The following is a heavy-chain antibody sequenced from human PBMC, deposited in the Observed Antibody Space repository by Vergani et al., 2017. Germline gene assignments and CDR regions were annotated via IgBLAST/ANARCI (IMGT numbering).Heavy chain of an antibody. D-gene: IGHD1-26*01. J-gene: IGHJ4*02. Sequence: QMQLQESGPGLVKPSETLSLSCTVSGDSISTSSYAWSWIRQPPGKGLEWIGYIYYSGSTNYNPSLKSRVTISVDTSKNQFSLKLSSVTAADTAVYYCARGLGDLVGANWLDYWGQGTLVTVSS. V-gene: IGHV4-61*01. CDR2: IYYSGST. CDR1: GDSISTSSYA. CDR3: ARGLGDLVGANWLDY.